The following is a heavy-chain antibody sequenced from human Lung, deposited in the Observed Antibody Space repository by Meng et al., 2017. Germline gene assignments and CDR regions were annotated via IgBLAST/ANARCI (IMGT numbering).Heavy chain of an antibody. V-gene: IGHV4-34*01. D-gene: IGHD4-11*01. J-gene: IGHJ4*02. CDR1: GGSFSDYY. Sequence: QVPLQQWGGGRLKPSGTRSLTCVVSGGSFSDYYWSWIRQPPGKGLEWIGEINHSGSTNYNPSLESRATISVDTSQNNLSLKLSSVTAADSAVYYCARGPTTMAHDFDYWGQGTLVTVSS. CDR2: INHSGST. CDR3: ARGPTTMAHDFDY.